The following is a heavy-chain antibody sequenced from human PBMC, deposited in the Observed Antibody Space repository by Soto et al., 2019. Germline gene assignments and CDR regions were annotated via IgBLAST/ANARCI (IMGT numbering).Heavy chain of an antibody. V-gene: IGHV3-7*01. CDR2: IKQDGSEK. Sequence: GRSLRLSCAASGFSFSNYWMNWVRRAPGKGLEWLANIKQDGSEKYYVDSVKGRFTISRDNAKNSLYLQMSSVRAEDTAVYYCARGTGWYPDYWGQGTWVTVSS. D-gene: IGHD6-19*01. CDR3: ARGTGWYPDY. J-gene: IGHJ4*02. CDR1: GFSFSNYW.